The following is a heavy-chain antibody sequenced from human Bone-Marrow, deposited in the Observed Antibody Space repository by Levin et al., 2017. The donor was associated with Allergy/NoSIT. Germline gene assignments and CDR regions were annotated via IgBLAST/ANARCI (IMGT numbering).Heavy chain of an antibody. Sequence: GESLKISCTASGYTFIGYYIHWVRQAPGQGPEWLGWINPRTGGAQYARKFQGRVTMTGDTSISTVYMDLSRLRSDDTAIYYCARDQEENSGYDAFDYWGQGTLVTVSS. CDR2: INPRTGGA. CDR1: GYTFIGYY. J-gene: IGHJ4*02. CDR3: ARDQEENSGYDAFDY. D-gene: IGHD5-12*01. V-gene: IGHV1-2*02.